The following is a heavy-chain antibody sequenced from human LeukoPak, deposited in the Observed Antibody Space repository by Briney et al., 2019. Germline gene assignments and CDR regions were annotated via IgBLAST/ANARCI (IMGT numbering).Heavy chain of an antibody. D-gene: IGHD5-12*01. J-gene: IGHJ4*02. CDR3: ARLWRYSGYEVIDY. CDR2: IYYSGST. V-gene: IGHV4-59*08. Sequence: SETLSLTCTVSGGSISSYYWSWIRQPPGKGLEWIGYIYYSGSTNYNPSLKSRVTISVDTSKNQFSLKLSSVTAADTAVYYCARLWRYSGYEVIDYWGQGTLVTVSS. CDR1: GGSISSYY.